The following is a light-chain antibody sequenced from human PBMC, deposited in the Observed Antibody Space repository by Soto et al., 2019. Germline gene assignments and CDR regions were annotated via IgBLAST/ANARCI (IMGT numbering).Light chain of an antibody. J-gene: IGKJ4*01. CDR2: AAS. CDR1: QSVSSY. CDR3: QQRSDWPIT. Sequence: EIVLTQSPAILSLSPGERATLSCRASQSVSSYLTWYQQKPGQAPSLLIYAASNRATGIPARFSGSGSGTDXTXTIXXXXXEDXXVYYCQQRSDWPITSGXGXKVEIK. V-gene: IGKV3-11*01.